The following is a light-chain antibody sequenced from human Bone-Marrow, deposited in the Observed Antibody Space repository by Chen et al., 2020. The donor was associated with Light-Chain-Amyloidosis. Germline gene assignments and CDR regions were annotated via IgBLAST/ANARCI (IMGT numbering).Light chain of an antibody. Sequence: DIVMTQSPLSLPVTPGEPASISCRSSQILLHINGYNYLDWYLQKPWHSQQLLIYLGSNRASGVTDRFSGSGAGTDFTLKISRVEAEDVGVYYCMQALQSLTFGPGTKVDIK. CDR2: LGS. CDR3: MQALQSLT. CDR1: QILLHINGYNY. J-gene: IGKJ3*01. V-gene: IGKV2-28*01.